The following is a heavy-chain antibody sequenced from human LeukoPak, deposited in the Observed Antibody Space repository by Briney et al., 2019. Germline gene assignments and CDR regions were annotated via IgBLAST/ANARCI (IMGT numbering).Heavy chain of an antibody. Sequence: SETLSLTCTVSGGSINNYYWSWIRQPPGKGLEWIGYIYYSGSTNYNPSLKSRVTISVDTSKNHFSLKLSSLTAADTAVHYCARHRGSGYPYFDYWGQGTLVTVSS. CDR1: GGSINNYY. J-gene: IGHJ4*02. CDR3: ARHRGSGYPYFDY. D-gene: IGHD3-22*01. V-gene: IGHV4-59*01. CDR2: IYYSGST.